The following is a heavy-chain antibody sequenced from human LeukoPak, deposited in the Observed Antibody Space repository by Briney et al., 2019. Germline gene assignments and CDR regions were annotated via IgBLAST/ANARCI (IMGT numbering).Heavy chain of an antibody. CDR1: GGSISSYY. V-gene: IGHV4-59*01. J-gene: IGHJ6*02. D-gene: IGHD3-10*01. CDR3: ARVGMGITMVRGLMDV. CDR2: IYYSGST. Sequence: SETLSLTCTVSGGSISSYYWSWIRQPPGKGLEWIGYIYYSGSTNYNPSLKSRVTISVDTSKNQFSLKLSSVTAADTAVYYCARVGMGITMVRGLMDVWGQGTTVTVSS.